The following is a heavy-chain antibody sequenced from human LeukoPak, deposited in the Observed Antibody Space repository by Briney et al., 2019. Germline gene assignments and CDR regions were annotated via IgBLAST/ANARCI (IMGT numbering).Heavy chain of an antibody. CDR2: IYYSGST. J-gene: IGHJ5*02. CDR1: GGSMSSYY. V-gene: IGHV4-59*08. CDR3: ARHSSSWYAGWFDP. D-gene: IGHD6-13*01. Sequence: SETLSLTCTVSGGSMSSYYWSWIRQPPGKGLEWIGYIYYSGSTNYNPSLKSRVTISVDTSKNQFSLKLSSVTAADTAVYYCARHSSSWYAGWFDPWGQGTLVTVSS.